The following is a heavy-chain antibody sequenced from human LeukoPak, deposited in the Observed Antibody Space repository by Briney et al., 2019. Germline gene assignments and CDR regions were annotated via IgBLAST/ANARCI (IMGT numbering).Heavy chain of an antibody. Sequence: GGSLRLSCAASGFTFSSYGMHWVRQAPGKGLEWVAVISYDGSNKYYADSVKGRFTISRDNSKNTLYLQMNSLRAEDTAVYYCGLRGGDSNDNAFDIWGQGTMVTVSS. V-gene: IGHV3-30*03. CDR1: GFTFSSYG. CDR3: GLRGGDSNDNAFDI. CDR2: ISYDGSNK. D-gene: IGHD2-21*02. J-gene: IGHJ3*02.